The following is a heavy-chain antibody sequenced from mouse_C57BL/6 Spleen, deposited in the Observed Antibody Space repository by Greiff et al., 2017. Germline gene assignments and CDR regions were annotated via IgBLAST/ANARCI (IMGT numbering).Heavy chain of an antibody. CDR1: GFNIKNTY. Sequence: VQLKESVAELVRPGASVKLSCTASGFNIKNTYMHWVKQRPEQGLEWIGRIDPANGNTKYAPKFQGKATITADTSSNTAYLQLSSLTSEDTAIYYCAPYYYGSSSYAMDYWGQGTSVTVSS. CDR2: IDPANGNT. J-gene: IGHJ4*01. CDR3: APYYYGSSSYAMDY. D-gene: IGHD1-1*01. V-gene: IGHV14-3*01.